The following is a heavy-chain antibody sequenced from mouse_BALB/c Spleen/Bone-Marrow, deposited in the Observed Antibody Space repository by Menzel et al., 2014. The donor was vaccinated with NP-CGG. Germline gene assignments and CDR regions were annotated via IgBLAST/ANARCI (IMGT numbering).Heavy chain of an antibody. V-gene: IGHV14-3*02. CDR3: ASYVYGYYFDY. Sequence: EVKLVESGAELVKSGASVKLSCTASGFNIKDTYMHWVKQRPEQGLEWIGRIDPANGNTKYDPKFQGKATITADTSSNTAYLQLSSLTSEDTAVYYCASYVYGYYFDYWGQGTTLTVSP. CDR2: IDPANGNT. J-gene: IGHJ2*01. D-gene: IGHD2-2*01. CDR1: GFNIKDTY.